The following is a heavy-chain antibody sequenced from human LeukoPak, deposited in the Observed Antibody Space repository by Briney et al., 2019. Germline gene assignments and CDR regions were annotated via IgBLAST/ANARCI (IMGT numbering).Heavy chain of an antibody. CDR2: INWNGGGT. CDR3: ARRASSGYYYSFDY. D-gene: IGHD3-22*01. V-gene: IGHV3-20*01. J-gene: IGHJ4*02. Sequence: GGSLRLSCAASGFTFDDYGMSWVRQAPGKGLEWVSGINWNGGGTGYADSVKGRFTISRDNAKNSLYLKMNSLRAEDTALYHCARRASSGYYYSFDYWGQGTLVTVSS. CDR1: GFTFDDYG.